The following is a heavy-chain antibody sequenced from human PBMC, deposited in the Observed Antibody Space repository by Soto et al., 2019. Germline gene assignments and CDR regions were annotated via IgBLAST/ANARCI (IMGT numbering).Heavy chain of an antibody. CDR2: INPNSGAT. Sequence: ASLKVSCKASGYMFTGNYMHWVRQAPGQGLEYMGWINPNSGATNYAQKFQGRVTMTWDTSISTAYVELSRLRSDDTAVYYCAPHYPDSSGYFDHWGQGTLVTVSS. D-gene: IGHD3-22*01. J-gene: IGHJ4*02. V-gene: IGHV1-2*02. CDR1: GYMFTGNY. CDR3: APHYPDSSGYFDH.